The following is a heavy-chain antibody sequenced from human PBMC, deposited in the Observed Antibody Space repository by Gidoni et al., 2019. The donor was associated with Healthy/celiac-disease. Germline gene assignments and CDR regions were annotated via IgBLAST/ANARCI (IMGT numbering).Heavy chain of an antibody. D-gene: IGHD5-18*01. CDR3: APLGGGPGYSYGYGY. CDR2: ITRDVSST. J-gene: IGHJ4*02. CDR1: GCTFSSYL. Sequence: EVKLVESGGGLVQPGGSLRLCCAASGCTFSSYLLHWVRQAPGKGLVWVSRITRDVSSTSYADSVKGRSTISRVNATTTLYLQMNSLRAEDTAVYYCAPLGGGPGYSYGYGYWGQGTLVTVSS. V-gene: IGHV3-74*01.